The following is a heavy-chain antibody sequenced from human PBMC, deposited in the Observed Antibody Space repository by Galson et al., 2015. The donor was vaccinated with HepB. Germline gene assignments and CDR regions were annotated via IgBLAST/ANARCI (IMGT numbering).Heavy chain of an antibody. Sequence: SLRLSCAASGFTFSSYSMNWVRQAPGKGLEWVSYISSSSSTIYYADSVKGRFTISRDNAKNSLYLQMNSLRAEDTAVYYCAREGSSGSFPETQYYFDYWGQGTLVTVSS. D-gene: IGHD1-26*01. CDR3: AREGSSGSFPETQYYFDY. J-gene: IGHJ4*02. CDR2: ISSSSSTI. V-gene: IGHV3-48*01. CDR1: GFTFSSYS.